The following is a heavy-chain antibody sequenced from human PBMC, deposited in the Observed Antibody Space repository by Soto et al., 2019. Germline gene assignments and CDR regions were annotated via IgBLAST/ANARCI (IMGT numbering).Heavy chain of an antibody. CDR1: GYTFTSYD. CDR2: MNPNSGNT. CDR3: ARVLSWALYYDFCKGYCKCYYYGMDV. D-gene: IGHD3-3*01. J-gene: IGHJ6*02. Sequence: ASVKVSCKASGYTFTSYDINWVRQATGQGLEWMGWMNPNSGNTGYAQKFQGRVTMTRNTSISTAYMELSSLRSEDTAVYYCARVLSWALYYDFCKGYCKCYYYGMDVWGQGTLVTVSS. V-gene: IGHV1-8*01.